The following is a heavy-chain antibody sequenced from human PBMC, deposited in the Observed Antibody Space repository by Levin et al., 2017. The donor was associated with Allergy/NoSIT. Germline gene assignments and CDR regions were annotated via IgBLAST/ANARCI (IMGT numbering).Heavy chain of an antibody. CDR1: GYTFTSYG. Sequence: GGSLRLSCKASGYTFTSYGISWVRQAPGQGLEWMGWISAYNGNTNYAQKLQGRVTMTTDTSTSTAYMELRSLRSDDTAVYYCARGGFGYSSGSPNDYWGQGTLVTVSS. J-gene: IGHJ4*02. CDR2: ISAYNGNT. CDR3: ARGGFGYSSGSPNDY. D-gene: IGHD6-19*01. V-gene: IGHV1-18*01.